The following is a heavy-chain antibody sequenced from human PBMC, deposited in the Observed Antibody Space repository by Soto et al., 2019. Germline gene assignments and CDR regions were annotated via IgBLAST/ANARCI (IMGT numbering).Heavy chain of an antibody. V-gene: IGHV3-33*01. CDR3: ARGWTTPIDY. Sequence: QVQLVESGGGVVQPGGSLRLSCGASGFTFRSYGMHWVRQAPGKGLEWVAVIRYDGSDPEYADSVKGRVIISRDNSQNMLYLQMNSLSADDTAVYYWARGWTTPIDYWGQGTLVTVSS. J-gene: IGHJ4*02. D-gene: IGHD4-17*01. CDR2: IRYDGSDP. CDR1: GFTFRSYG.